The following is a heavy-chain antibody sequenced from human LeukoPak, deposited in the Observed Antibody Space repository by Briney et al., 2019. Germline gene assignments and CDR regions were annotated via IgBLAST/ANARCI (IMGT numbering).Heavy chain of an antibody. D-gene: IGHD3-3*01. V-gene: IGHV4-4*09. Sequence: SETLSLTCTVSGGSISSYYWSWIRQPPGKGLEWIGYIYTSGSTNYNPSLKSRVTISVDTSKNQFSLKLSSVTAADPAVYYCARHVHYYDFWSGYYNWFDPWGQGTLVTVSS. J-gene: IGHJ5*02. CDR1: GGSISSYY. CDR3: ARHVHYYDFWSGYYNWFDP. CDR2: IYTSGST.